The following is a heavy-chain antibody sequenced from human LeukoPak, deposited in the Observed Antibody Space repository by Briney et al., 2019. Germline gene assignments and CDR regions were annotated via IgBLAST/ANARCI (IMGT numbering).Heavy chain of an antibody. D-gene: IGHD3-9*01. CDR1: GYSISSGYY. J-gene: IGHJ4*02. Sequence: SETLSLTCTVSGYSISSGYYWGWIRQPPGKGLEWIGSIYHSGSTYYNPSLKSRVTISVDTSKNQFSLKLSSVTAADTAVYYCARVERDTLTGYYYTRGGTEYYFDYWGQGTLVTVSS. V-gene: IGHV4-38-2*02. CDR3: ARVERDTLTGYYYTRGGTEYYFDY. CDR2: IYHSGST.